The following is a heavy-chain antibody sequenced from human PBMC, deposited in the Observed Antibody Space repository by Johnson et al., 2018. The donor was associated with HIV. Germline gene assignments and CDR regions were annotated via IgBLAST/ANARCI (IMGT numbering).Heavy chain of an antibody. Sequence: EKLVESGGDLVQPGGSLRLSCAASGITVSSNYMTWVRQAPGKGLEWVSVIYSGGSTYYADSMKGRFTISRDNSKNTLYLQMNSLRAEDTAVYYCARLTWDQNRGWDAFDIWGQGTMVTVSS. V-gene: IGHV3-66*02. CDR2: IYSGGST. D-gene: IGHD1-26*01. J-gene: IGHJ3*02. CDR3: ARLTWDQNRGWDAFDI. CDR1: GITVSSNY.